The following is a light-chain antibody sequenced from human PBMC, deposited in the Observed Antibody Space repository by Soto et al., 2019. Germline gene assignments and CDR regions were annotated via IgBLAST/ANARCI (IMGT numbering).Light chain of an antibody. J-gene: IGLJ1*01. V-gene: IGLV2-11*01. Sequence: QSVLTQPRSVSGSPGQSVTISCTGTSSDVGGYNYVSWYQQHPGKAPKLMIYDVSKRPSGVPDRFSGSTSVNSASLTISGLQADDEADYYCCLYIGATTYVFGTGTKATVL. CDR1: SSDVGGYNY. CDR3: CLYIGATTYV. CDR2: DVS.